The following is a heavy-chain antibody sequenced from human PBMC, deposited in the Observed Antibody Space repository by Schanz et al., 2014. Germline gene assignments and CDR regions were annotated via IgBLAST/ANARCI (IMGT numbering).Heavy chain of an antibody. J-gene: IGHJ6*02. D-gene: IGHD2-15*01. V-gene: IGHV3-33*01. CDR2: IWYDGSNK. CDR3: ARGGRYCSGGGCHYPYNYYGMDV. CDR1: GFAFSVYG. Sequence: QVQMVESGGGVVQPGRSLRLSCAASGFAFSVYGMHWVRQAPGKGPEWVAVIWYDGSNKYYADSVKGRFTISRDNSKNTVYLQMNRLRAEDTAVYYCARGGRYCSGGGCHYPYNYYGMDVWGQGTTVTVSS.